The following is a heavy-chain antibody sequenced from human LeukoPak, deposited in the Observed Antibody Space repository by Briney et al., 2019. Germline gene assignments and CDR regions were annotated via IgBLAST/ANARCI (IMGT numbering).Heavy chain of an antibody. CDR2: IKQDGSEK. CDR1: GFTFSSYW. J-gene: IGHJ5*02. Sequence: GGSLRLSCAASGFTFSSYWMSWVRQAPGKGLEWVANIKQDGSEKYYVDSVKGRFTISRDNAKNSLYLQMNSLRAEDTAVYYCAREIVAAAYNWFDPWGQGTLVTVSS. V-gene: IGHV3-7*01. CDR3: AREIVAAAYNWFDP. D-gene: IGHD2-2*01.